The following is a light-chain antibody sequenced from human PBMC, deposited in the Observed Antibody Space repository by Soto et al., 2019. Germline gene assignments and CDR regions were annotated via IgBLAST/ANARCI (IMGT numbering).Light chain of an antibody. CDR3: QQYGSSPMT. V-gene: IGKV3-20*01. J-gene: IGKJ5*01. CDR1: QGISSW. Sequence: TQSPSSVSASVGDRVTITCRASQGISSWLAWYQQKPGQAPRLLIYDASSRATGIPDRFSGSGSGTDFTLTISRLEPEDFAVYYCQQYGSSPMTFGQGTRLEIK. CDR2: DAS.